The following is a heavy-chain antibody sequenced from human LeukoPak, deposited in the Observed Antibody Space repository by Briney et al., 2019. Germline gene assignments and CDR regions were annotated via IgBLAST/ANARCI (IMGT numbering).Heavy chain of an antibody. CDR2: IYVSGST. V-gene: IGHV4-39*01. Sequence: SETLSLTCTVSGGSISSSNYYWGWIRQPPGKGLEWMGSIYVSGSTYYNPSLKSRVTISIDTSKNQFSLKLSSVTAADTAVYYCARSFSGWYDAFDIWGQGTMVTVSS. CDR1: GGSISSSNYY. D-gene: IGHD6-19*01. CDR3: ARSFSGWYDAFDI. J-gene: IGHJ3*02.